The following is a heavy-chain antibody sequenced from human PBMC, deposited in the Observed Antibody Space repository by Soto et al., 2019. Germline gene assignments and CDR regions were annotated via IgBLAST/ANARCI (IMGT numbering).Heavy chain of an antibody. V-gene: IGHV3-23*01. CDR3: ARAMIIVEYGMDI. Sequence: EVQLLDSGGGLVQAGGSLRLSCAASGFTFSSDAMSWVRQGPGKGLEWVSGISGSGGSTYYADSVKGRFTISRDNSKNSLFLHMNSLRADDTAIYYCARAMIIVEYGMDIWGQGTAVTVSS. CDR2: ISGSGGST. J-gene: IGHJ6*02. D-gene: IGHD3-22*01. CDR1: GFTFSSDA.